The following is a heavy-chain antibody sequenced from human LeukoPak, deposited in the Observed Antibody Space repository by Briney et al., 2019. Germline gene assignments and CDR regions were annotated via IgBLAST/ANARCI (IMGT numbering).Heavy chain of an antibody. CDR2: ISTDGGGT. CDR1: GFTFSDYA. J-gene: IGHJ4*02. V-gene: IGHV3-64*01. Sequence: GGSLRLSCAASGFTFSDYAMHWVRQAPGKGLEYVSAISTDGGGTYYVNSVKGRFTISRDNSKNTLYLQMASLRAEDMAVYYCARYGSGSYYHYWGQGTLVTVSS. CDR3: ARYGSGSYYHY. D-gene: IGHD3-10*01.